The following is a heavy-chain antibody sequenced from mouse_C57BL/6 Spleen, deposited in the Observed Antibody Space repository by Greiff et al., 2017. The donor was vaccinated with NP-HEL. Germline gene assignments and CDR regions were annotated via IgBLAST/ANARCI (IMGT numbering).Heavy chain of an antibody. CDR3: AKRFGNYRDYFDY. J-gene: IGHJ2*01. Sequence: QVQLKQPGAELVKPGASVKLSCKASGYTFTSYWMQWVKQRPGQGLEWIGEIDPSDSYTNYNQKFKGKATLTVDTSSSTAYMQLSSLTSEDSAVYYCAKRFGNYRDYFDYWGQGTTLTVSS. D-gene: IGHD2-1*01. V-gene: IGHV1-50*01. CDR2: IDPSDSYT. CDR1: GYTFTSYW.